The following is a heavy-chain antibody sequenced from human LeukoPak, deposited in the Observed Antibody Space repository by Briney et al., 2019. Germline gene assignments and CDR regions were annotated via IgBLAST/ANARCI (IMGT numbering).Heavy chain of an antibody. Sequence: GGSLRLSCAASGFTVSSNYMSWVRQAPGKGLEWVSVIYSGGSTYYADSVKGRFTISRHNSKNTLYLQMNSLRAEGTAVYYCARGRDVLWFGESKGYYFDYWGQGTLVTVSS. V-gene: IGHV3-53*04. D-gene: IGHD3-10*01. J-gene: IGHJ4*02. CDR2: IYSGGST. CDR3: ARGRDVLWFGESKGYYFDY. CDR1: GFTVSSNY.